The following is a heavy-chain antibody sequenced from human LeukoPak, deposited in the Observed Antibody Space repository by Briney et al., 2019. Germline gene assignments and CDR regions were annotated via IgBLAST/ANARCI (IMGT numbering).Heavy chain of an antibody. V-gene: IGHV3-33*01. CDR3: ARKAPLYCGGDCFDFDY. CDR2: IWYDGSNK. J-gene: IGHJ4*02. Sequence: GRSLRLSCAASGFTFSSYGMHWVRQAPGKGLEWVAVIWYDGSNKYYADSVKGRFTISRDNSKNTLYLQMNSLRAEDTAVYYCARKAPLYCGGDCFDFDYWGQGTLVTVSS. D-gene: IGHD2-21*02. CDR1: GFTFSSYG.